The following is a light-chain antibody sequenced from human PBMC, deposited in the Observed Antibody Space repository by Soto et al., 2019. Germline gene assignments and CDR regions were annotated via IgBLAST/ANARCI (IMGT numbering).Light chain of an antibody. V-gene: IGKV3-20*01. Sequence: EIVLTQSPATLSLSPGERATLSCRASQSVSSSLAWYQQKPGQAPRLLIYDSSTRATGFPDRFSGSGSGTDFTLTIIRLEPEDFAGYYCQQYDISPWTFGQGTEVDTK. CDR3: QQYDISPWT. CDR2: DSS. J-gene: IGKJ1*01. CDR1: QSVSSS.